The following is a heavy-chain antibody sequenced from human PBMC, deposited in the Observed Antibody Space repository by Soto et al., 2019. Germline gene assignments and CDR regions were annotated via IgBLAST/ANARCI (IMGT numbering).Heavy chain of an antibody. J-gene: IGHJ3*02. CDR3: ARPPTASLDAFDI. V-gene: IGHV4-39*01. CDR1: GGSISSSRYY. CDR2: IFYSGST. Sequence: PSETLSLTCTVSGGSISSSRYYWGWIRQPPGKWLEWIGSIFYSGSTYHNPSLKSRVTISVDTSKNQFSLKLSSVTAADTAVYYCARPPTASLDAFDIWGQGTMVTV.